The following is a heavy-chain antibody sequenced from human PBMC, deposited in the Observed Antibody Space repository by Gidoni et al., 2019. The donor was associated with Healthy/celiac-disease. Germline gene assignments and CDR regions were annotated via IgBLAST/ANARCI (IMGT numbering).Heavy chain of an antibody. CDR3: AKDGKRWLQFYFDY. CDR1: GFTFRSYG. D-gene: IGHD5-12*01. J-gene: IGHJ4*02. CDR2: ISYDGSNK. V-gene: IGHV3-30*18. Sequence: QVQLVESGGGVVQPGRSLSLSCAASGFTFRSYGRDWVRQAPGKGLEWVAVISYDGSNKYYADSVKGRFTISRDNSKNTLYLQMNSLRAEDTAVYYCAKDGKRWLQFYFDYWGQGTLVTVSS.